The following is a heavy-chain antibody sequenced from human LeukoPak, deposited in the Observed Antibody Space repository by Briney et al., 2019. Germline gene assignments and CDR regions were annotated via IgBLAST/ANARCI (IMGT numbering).Heavy chain of an antibody. Sequence: PSETLSFTCAVYGGSFSGYYWSWIRQPPGKGLEWIGEISHSGSTNYNPSLKSRVTISMDTSKNQFSLKLGSVTAADTAVYYCARGSPDYYDSKGYFDYWGQGTLVTVSS. CDR2: ISHSGST. J-gene: IGHJ4*02. D-gene: IGHD3-22*01. CDR1: GGSFSGYY. CDR3: ARGSPDYYDSKGYFDY. V-gene: IGHV4-34*01.